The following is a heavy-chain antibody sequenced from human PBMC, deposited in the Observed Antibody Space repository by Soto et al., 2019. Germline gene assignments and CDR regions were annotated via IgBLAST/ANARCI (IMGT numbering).Heavy chain of an antibody. CDR2: INHSGST. V-gene: IGHV4-34*01. CDR3: ARVGSSSKSYNWFDP. D-gene: IGHD6-13*01. CDR1: GGSFSGYY. J-gene: IGHJ5*02. Sequence: QVQLQQWGAGLLKPSETLSLTCAVYGGSFSGYYWSWIRQPPGKGLEWIGEINHSGSTNYNPSLKSRVTISVDTSKNQFSLKLSSVTAADTAVYYCARVGSSSKSYNWFDPRGQGTLVTVSS.